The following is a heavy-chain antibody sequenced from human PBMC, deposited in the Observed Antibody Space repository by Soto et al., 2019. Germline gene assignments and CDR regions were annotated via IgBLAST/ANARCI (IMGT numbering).Heavy chain of an antibody. CDR3: ARVGEYCSSTSCQEDYYYGMDV. J-gene: IGHJ6*02. CDR2: IIPIFGTA. Sequence: SVKVSCKASGGTFSSYAISWVRQAPGQGLEWMGGIIPIFGTANYAQKFQGRVTITADESTSTAYMELSSLRSEDTAVYYCARVGEYCSSTSCQEDYYYGMDVWGQGPTVTVSS. V-gene: IGHV1-69*13. D-gene: IGHD2-2*01. CDR1: GGTFSSYA.